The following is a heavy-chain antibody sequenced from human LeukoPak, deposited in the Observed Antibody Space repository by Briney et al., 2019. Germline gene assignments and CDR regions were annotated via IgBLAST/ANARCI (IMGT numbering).Heavy chain of an antibody. J-gene: IGHJ5*02. CDR3: ARSGVSKSKTIIVVPEVWFDP. CDR2: MHDGGTA. D-gene: IGHD3-22*01. CDR1: GGSISTYY. Sequence: SETLSLTCTVSGGSISTYYWSWIRQSPGKGLEWMAHMHDGGTAYYNPSLTGRVAMSVDTSTNQFSLNLTSVTAEDTAVYYCARSGVSKSKTIIVVPEVWFDPWGQGTLVTVSS. V-gene: IGHV4-59*01.